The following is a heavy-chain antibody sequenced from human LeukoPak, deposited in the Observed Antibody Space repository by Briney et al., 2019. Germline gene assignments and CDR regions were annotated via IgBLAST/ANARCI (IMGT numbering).Heavy chain of an antibody. CDR2: FDPEDGET. V-gene: IGHV1-24*01. CDR3: ASQSGGSSWYGYYYYYMDV. CDR1: GYTLTELS. J-gene: IGHJ6*03. Sequence: ASVKVSCKASGYTLTELSMHWVRQAPGKGLEWMGGFDPEDGETIYAQKLQGRVTMTTDTSTSTAYMELRSLRSDDTAVYYCASQSGGSSWYGYYYYYMDVWGKGTTVTVSS. D-gene: IGHD6-13*01.